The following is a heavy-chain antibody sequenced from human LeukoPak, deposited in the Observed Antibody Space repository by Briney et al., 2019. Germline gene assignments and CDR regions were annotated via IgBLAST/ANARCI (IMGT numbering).Heavy chain of an antibody. D-gene: IGHD3-22*01. CDR1: GGSISSYY. J-gene: IGHJ3*02. CDR2: IYSRGST. CDR3: ARDIYYDSSGYREYAFDI. Sequence: SETLSLTCTVSGGSISSYYWSWVRQPAGKGLEWIGLIYSRGSTNYNPSLKSRVTMSVDTSKNQCTLKLTSVTAADTAVYYCARDIYYDSSGYREYAFDIWGQGTMVTVSS. V-gene: IGHV4-4*07.